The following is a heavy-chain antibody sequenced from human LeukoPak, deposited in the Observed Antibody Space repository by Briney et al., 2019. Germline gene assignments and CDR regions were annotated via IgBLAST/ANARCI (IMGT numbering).Heavy chain of an antibody. CDR3: ASTSVPTHSGWRKISFFDY. CDR2: IIPIFGTA. D-gene: IGHD6-19*01. Sequence: SVKVSCKASGGTFSSYAISWVRQAPGQGLEWMGGIIPIFGTANYAQKFQGRVTITADESTSTAYMELSSLRSEDTAVYYCASTSVPTHSGWRKISFFDYWGQGTLVTVSS. J-gene: IGHJ4*02. V-gene: IGHV1-69*13. CDR1: GGTFSSYA.